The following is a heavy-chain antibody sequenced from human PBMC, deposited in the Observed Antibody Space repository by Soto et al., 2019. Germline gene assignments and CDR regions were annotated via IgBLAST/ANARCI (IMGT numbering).Heavy chain of an antibody. J-gene: IGHJ4*02. CDR3: AKFSRSSYYDSSGYH. D-gene: IGHD3-22*01. V-gene: IGHV4-59*01. CDR1: GGSISSYY. Sequence: SGTLSLTCTVSGGSISSYYWSWIRQPPGKGLEWIGYIYYSGSTTYNPSLKSRVTISVDTSKNQFSLKLSSVTAADTAVYYCAKFSRSSYYDSSGYHWGQGTLVTVSS. CDR2: IYYSGST.